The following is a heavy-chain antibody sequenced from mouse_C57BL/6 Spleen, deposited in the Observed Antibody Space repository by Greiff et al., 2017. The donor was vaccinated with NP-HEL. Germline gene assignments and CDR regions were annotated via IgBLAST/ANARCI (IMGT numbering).Heavy chain of an antibody. J-gene: IGHJ2*01. Sequence: QVQLQQPGAELVKPGASVKLSCKASGYTFTSYWMHWVKQRPGQGLEWIGMIHPNSGSTNYNEKFKSKATLTVDKSSSTAYMQLSSLTSEDSAVYYWERTPPYYDYGRPYYFGYWGKATPLPFPS. D-gene: IGHD2-4*01. CDR3: ERTPPYYDYGRPYYFGY. V-gene: IGHV1-64*01. CDR1: GYTFTSYW. CDR2: IHPNSGST.